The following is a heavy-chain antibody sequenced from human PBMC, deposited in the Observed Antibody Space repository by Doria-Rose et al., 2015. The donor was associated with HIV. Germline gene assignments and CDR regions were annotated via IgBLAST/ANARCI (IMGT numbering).Heavy chain of an antibody. J-gene: IGHJ3*02. D-gene: IGHD3-22*01. CDR1: GGSFSDYY. CDR2: INHSGST. CDR3: ARFYNDSGVDAFDM. Sequence: QLQQWGAGLLKPSETLSLTCAVYGGSFSDYYWSWIRQPPGRGLEWIGEINHSGSTNYNPSLKSRATISVDTSKNQFSLRLTSVTAADTAAYYCARFYNDSGVDAFDMWGQRKMVAVSS. V-gene: IGHV4-34*01.